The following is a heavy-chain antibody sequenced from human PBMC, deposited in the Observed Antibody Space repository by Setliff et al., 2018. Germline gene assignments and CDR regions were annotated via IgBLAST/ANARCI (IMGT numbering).Heavy chain of an antibody. CDR1: GGSISTSSHH. CDR2: IYSSGTT. Sequence: PSETLSLTCTVSGGSISTSSHHWVWIRQSPGKGLEWIGTIYSSGTTYYNLSLKSRVTISLDTSKSQFSLNLGPVTAADTAVYYCTRRPRGRAAFDIWGQGTMVTVSS. V-gene: IGHV4-39*01. D-gene: IGHD3-10*01. J-gene: IGHJ3*02. CDR3: TRRPRGRAAFDI.